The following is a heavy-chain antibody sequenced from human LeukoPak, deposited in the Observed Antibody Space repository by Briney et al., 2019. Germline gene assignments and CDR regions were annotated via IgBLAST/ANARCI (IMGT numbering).Heavy chain of an antibody. D-gene: IGHD6-19*01. CDR3: ARGPNSSGWIYYFDY. J-gene: IGHJ4*02. CDR1: GFTFSHYE. V-gene: IGHV3-48*03. CDR2: ISSSASSI. Sequence: GVSLRLSCAASGFTFSHYEMNWVRQAPGKGLEWLSYISSSASSIYYADSVKGRFTISRDNAKKSVYLQVNSLRAVDTAVYYCARGPNSSGWIYYFDYWGQGTLVTVSS.